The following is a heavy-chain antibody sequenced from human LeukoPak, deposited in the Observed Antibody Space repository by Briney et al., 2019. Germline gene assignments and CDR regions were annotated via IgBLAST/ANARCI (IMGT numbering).Heavy chain of an antibody. CDR2: MNPNSGNT. Sequence: ASVKVSCKASGYTFTSYDINWVRQATGQGLEWMGWMNPNSGNTGYAQKFQGRVTITRNTSISTAYMELSSLRSEDTAVYYCARAIAVAGTGYNWFDPWGQGTLVTVSS. J-gene: IGHJ5*02. D-gene: IGHD6-19*01. CDR3: ARAIAVAGTGYNWFDP. CDR1: GYTFTSYD. V-gene: IGHV1-8*03.